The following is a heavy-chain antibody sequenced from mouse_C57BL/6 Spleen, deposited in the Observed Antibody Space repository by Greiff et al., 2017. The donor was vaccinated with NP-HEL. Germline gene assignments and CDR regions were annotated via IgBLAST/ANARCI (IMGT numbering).Heavy chain of an antibody. CDR1: GFTFSNYW. V-gene: IGHV6-3*01. CDR2: IRLKSDNYAT. J-gene: IGHJ2*01. D-gene: IGHD1-1*01. Sequence: EVKVVESGGGLVQPGGSMKLSCVASGFTFSNYWMNWVRQSPEKGLEWVAQIRLKSDNYATHYAESVKGRFTISRDDSKSSVYLQINNLRAEDTGIYYCTGPITTVVDYWGQGTTLTVSS. CDR3: TGPITTVVDY.